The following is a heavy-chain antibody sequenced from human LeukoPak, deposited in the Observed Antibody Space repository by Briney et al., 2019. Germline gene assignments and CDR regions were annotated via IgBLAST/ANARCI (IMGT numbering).Heavy chain of an antibody. CDR2: INPNSGGT. J-gene: IGHJ3*02. D-gene: IGHD3-3*01. V-gene: IGHV1-2*02. CDR1: GYTFTGYY. Sequence: GASVKVSCKASGYTFTGYYMHWVRQAPGQGLEWMGWINPNSGGTNYAQKFQGRVTMTRDTSISTAYMELSRLRSDDTAVYYCAREGFLEWLLRGAFDIWGQGTMVTVSS. CDR3: AREGFLEWLLRGAFDI.